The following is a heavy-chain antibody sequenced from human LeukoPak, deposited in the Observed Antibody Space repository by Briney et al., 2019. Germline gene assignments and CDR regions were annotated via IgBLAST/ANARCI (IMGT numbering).Heavy chain of an antibody. J-gene: IGHJ4*02. CDR3: ASYPGYGSGSYYPYYFDY. CDR1: GFTFSSYA. D-gene: IGHD3-10*01. CDR2: ISGSGGST. Sequence: GGSLRLSCAASGFTFSSYAMSWVRQAPGKGLEWVSAISGSGGSTYYADSVKGRFTISRDNAKNSLYLQMNSLRAEDTAVYYCASYPGYGSGSYYPYYFDYWGQGTLVTVSS. V-gene: IGHV3-23*01.